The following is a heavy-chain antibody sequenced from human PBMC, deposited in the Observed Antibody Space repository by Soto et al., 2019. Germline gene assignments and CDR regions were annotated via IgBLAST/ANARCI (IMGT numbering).Heavy chain of an antibody. V-gene: IGHV5-51*01. CDR3: ASTNCSGGSCYGRDYYYMDV. CDR1: GYSFTSYW. D-gene: IGHD2-15*01. Sequence: PGESLKISCKGSGYSFTSYWIGWVRQMPGKGLEWMGIIYPGDSDTRYSPSFQGQVTISADKSISTAYLQWSSLKASDTAMYYCASTNCSGGSCYGRDYYYMDVWGKGATVTVSS. CDR2: IYPGDSDT. J-gene: IGHJ6*03.